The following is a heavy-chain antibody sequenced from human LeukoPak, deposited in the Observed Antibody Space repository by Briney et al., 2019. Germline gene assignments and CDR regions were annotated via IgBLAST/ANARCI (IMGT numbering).Heavy chain of an antibody. CDR2: INHSGST. CDR1: GGSFSGYY. V-gene: IGHV4-34*01. CDR3: ARGLGYCSSTSCYTGYYYYYMDV. Sequence: PSETLSLTCAVYGGSFSGYYWSWIRQPPGKGLEWIGEINHSGSTNYNPSLKSRVTISVDTSKNQFSLNLSSVTAADTAVYYCARGLGYCSSTSCYTGYYYYYMDVWGKGTTVTVSS. D-gene: IGHD2-2*02. J-gene: IGHJ6*03.